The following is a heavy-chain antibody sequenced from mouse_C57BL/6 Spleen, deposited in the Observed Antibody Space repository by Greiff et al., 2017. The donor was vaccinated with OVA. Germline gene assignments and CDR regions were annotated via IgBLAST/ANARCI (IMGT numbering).Heavy chain of an antibody. CDR1: GYTFTSYW. J-gene: IGHJ2*01. V-gene: IGHV1-64*01. CDR3: AREEYYYGSSSDY. Sequence: QVQLQQPGAELVKPGASVKLSCKASGYTFTSYWMHWVKQRPGQGLEWIGMIHPNSGSTNYNEKFKSKATLTVDKSSSTAYMQLSSLTSEDSAVYYCAREEYYYGSSSDYWGQGTTLTVSS. D-gene: IGHD1-1*01. CDR2: IHPNSGST.